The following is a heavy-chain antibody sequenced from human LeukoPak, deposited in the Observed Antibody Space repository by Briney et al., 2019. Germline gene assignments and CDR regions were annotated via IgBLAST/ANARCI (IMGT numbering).Heavy chain of an antibody. J-gene: IGHJ6*03. D-gene: IGHD6-13*01. Sequence: PGGSLRLSCAASGFAFSNYWLHWVRQAPGKGLEWVARINTHGSSTNYADSVKGRFTISRDNAKNTLYLQMTSLSAEDTAVYYALAGYYYYYMDVWGKGTTGTVS. V-gene: IGHV3-74*01. CDR1: GFAFSNYW. CDR2: INTHGSST. CDR3: LAGYYYYYMDV.